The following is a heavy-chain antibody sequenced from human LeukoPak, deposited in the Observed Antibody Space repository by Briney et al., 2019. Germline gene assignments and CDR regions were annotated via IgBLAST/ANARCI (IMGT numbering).Heavy chain of an antibody. V-gene: IGHV3-21*01. CDR3: ARDGCGGDCYSIYYYYMDV. CDR2: ISGSSTYI. Sequence: GGSLRLSCAASGFTFSSYSMNWVRQAPGKGLEWVSSISGSSTYIHYADSVKGRFTISRDNAKNSLYLQMNSLRAEDTAVYYCARDGCGGDCYSIYYYYMDVWGKGTTVTVSS. J-gene: IGHJ6*03. D-gene: IGHD2-21*01. CDR1: GFTFSSYS.